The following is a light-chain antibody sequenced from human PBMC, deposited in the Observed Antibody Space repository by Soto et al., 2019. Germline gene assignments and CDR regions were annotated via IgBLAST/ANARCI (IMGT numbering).Light chain of an antibody. CDR3: QQYNNWPPWT. V-gene: IGKV3D-15*01. Sequence: EIVMTQSPATLSVSPGEGATLSCRASQSVSSNLAWYQQKPGQAPRLLIYGASTRATGIPARFSGSGSGTEFTLTISGLQSEDFEIYYCQQYNNWPPWTFGQGTKVEIK. CDR2: GAS. J-gene: IGKJ1*01. CDR1: QSVSSN.